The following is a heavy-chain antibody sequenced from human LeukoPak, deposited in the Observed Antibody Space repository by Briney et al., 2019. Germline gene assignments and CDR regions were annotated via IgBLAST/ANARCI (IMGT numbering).Heavy chain of an antibody. CDR1: GFTFSSYW. D-gene: IGHD3-9*01. CDR3: AKDPKDLRYFDWPSSMDV. Sequence: GGSLRLSCAASGFTFSSYWMSWVRQAPGKGLEWVANIKKDGSEKYYVDSVKGRFTISRDNAKNSLYLQMNSLRAEDTAVYYCAKDPKDLRYFDWPSSMDVWGKGTTVTISS. J-gene: IGHJ6*03. CDR2: IKKDGSEK. V-gene: IGHV3-7*01.